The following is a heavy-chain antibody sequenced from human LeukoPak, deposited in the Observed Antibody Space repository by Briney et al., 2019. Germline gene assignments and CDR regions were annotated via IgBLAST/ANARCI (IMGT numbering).Heavy chain of an antibody. CDR1: GGTFSSYA. V-gene: IGHV1-69*05. CDR2: IIPIFGTA. J-gene: IGHJ6*03. CDR3: AFIVVVPAATHGEGYYYMDV. Sequence: GASVKVSCKASGGTFSSYAISWVRQAPGRGLEWMGGIIPIFGTANYAQKFQGRVTITTGESTSTAYMELSSLRSEDTAVYYCAFIVVVPAATHGEGYYYMDVWGKGTTVTVSS. D-gene: IGHD2-2*01.